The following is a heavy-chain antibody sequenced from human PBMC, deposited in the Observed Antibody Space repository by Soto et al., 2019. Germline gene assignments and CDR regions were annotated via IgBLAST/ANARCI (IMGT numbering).Heavy chain of an antibody. CDR1: GLTFSSYA. D-gene: IGHD3-3*01. J-gene: IGHJ6*02. Sequence: GGSLRLSCAASGLTFSSYAMSWVRQAPGKGLEWVSAISGSGGSTYYADSVKGRFTISRDNSKNTLYLQMNSLRAEDTAVYYCAKDRAINYDFWSGYPHGYGMDVWGQGTTVTVSS. CDR3: AKDRAINYDFWSGYPHGYGMDV. V-gene: IGHV3-23*01. CDR2: ISGSGGST.